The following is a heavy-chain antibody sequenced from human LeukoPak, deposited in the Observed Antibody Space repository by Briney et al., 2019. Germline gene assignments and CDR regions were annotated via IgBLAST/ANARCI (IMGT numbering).Heavy chain of an antibody. CDR2: ISYDGSNK. J-gene: IGHJ4*02. CDR1: GFTFSSYG. D-gene: IGHD3-22*01. CDR3: AKDVRMGSSGYYFDY. V-gene: IGHV3-30*18. Sequence: PGGSLRLSCAASGFTFSSYGMHWVRQAPGKGLEWVAVISYDGSNKYYADSVKGRFTISRDNSKNTLYLQMNSLRAEDTAVYYCAKDVRMGSSGYYFDYWGQGTLVTVSS.